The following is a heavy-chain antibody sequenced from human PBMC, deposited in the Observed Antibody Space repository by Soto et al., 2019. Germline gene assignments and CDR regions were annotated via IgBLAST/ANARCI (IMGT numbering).Heavy chain of an antibody. CDR2: IYYSGST. CDR3: ARHAEVRITIFGVVTYNWFDP. CDR1: GGSISSYY. J-gene: IGHJ5*02. V-gene: IGHV4-39*01. Sequence: SETLSLTCTVSGGSISSYYWSWIRQPPGKGLEWIGSIYYSGSTYYNPSLKSRVTISVDTSKNQFSLKLSSVTAADTAVYYCARHAEVRITIFGVVTYNWFDPWGQGTLVTVSS. D-gene: IGHD3-3*01.